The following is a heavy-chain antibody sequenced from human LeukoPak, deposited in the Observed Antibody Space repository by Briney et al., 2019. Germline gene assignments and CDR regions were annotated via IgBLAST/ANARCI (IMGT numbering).Heavy chain of an antibody. D-gene: IGHD6-19*01. CDR1: GGSISSTTYY. Sequence: SETLSLTCTVSGGSISSTTYYWDWIRQPPGKGLEWIGTIYYSGSTYYNPSLKSRVTISVDTSKNEFSLKLSSVTAADTAVYYCARVSLARIAVAGRDAFDIWGQGTMVTVSS. V-gene: IGHV4-39*01. CDR3: ARVSLARIAVAGRDAFDI. J-gene: IGHJ3*02. CDR2: IYYSGST.